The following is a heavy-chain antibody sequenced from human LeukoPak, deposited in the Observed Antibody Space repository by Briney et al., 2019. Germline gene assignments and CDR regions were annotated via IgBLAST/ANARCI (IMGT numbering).Heavy chain of an antibody. J-gene: IGHJ3*02. D-gene: IGHD3-3*01. V-gene: IGHV3-23*01. Sequence: GGSLRLSRAASGFTFSSYAMSWVRQAPGKGLEWVSAISGSGGSTYYADSVKGRFTISRDNSKNTLYLQMNSLRAEDTAVYYCAKDQDREFYDFWSGLSAFDIWGQGTMVTVSS. CDR2: ISGSGGST. CDR3: AKDQDREFYDFWSGLSAFDI. CDR1: GFTFSSYA.